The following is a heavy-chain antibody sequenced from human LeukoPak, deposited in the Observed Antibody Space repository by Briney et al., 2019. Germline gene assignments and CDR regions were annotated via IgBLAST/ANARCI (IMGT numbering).Heavy chain of an antibody. J-gene: IGHJ4*02. Sequence: ASVKVSCKASGYTFTSYGISWVRQAPGQGLEWMGWISAYNGNTNYAQKLQGRVTMTRDTSTSTAYMDLRGLKSDDTAVYFCARVAEYGDYGAYWGQGSLVTVSS. CDR2: ISAYNGNT. V-gene: IGHV1-18*01. CDR3: ARVAEYGDYGAY. CDR1: GYTFTSYG. D-gene: IGHD4-17*01.